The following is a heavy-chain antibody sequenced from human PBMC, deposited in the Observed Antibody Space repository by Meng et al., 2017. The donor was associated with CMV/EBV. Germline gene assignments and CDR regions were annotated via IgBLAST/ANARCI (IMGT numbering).Heavy chain of an antibody. V-gene: IGHV3-7*01. J-gene: IGHJ6*02. CDR1: GFIFSSYW. D-gene: IGHD3-10*01. CDR2: IKQDGSEK. Sequence: GESLKISCAASGFIFSSYWMSWVRPAPGKGLEWVANIKQDGSEKYYVDSVRGRFTITRDNAKNSLYLLMNSLRAEDTAVYYCARVLLLYQYYGSVISYYYYYGMDVWGQGTTVTVSS. CDR3: ARVLLLYQYYGSVISYYYYYGMDV.